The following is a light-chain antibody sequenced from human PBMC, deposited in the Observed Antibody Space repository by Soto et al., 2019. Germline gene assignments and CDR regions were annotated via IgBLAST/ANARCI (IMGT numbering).Light chain of an antibody. V-gene: IGLV2-14*01. Sequence: QSALTQPASMSGPPGQSITISCTGTSSDVGGYNYVSWYQQHPGKAPKLMIYEVSNRPSGVSNRFSGSKSGNTASLTISGLQAEDEADYYCSSYTSSSTYVFGTGTKLTVL. J-gene: IGLJ1*01. CDR2: EVS. CDR1: SSDVGGYNY. CDR3: SSYTSSSTYV.